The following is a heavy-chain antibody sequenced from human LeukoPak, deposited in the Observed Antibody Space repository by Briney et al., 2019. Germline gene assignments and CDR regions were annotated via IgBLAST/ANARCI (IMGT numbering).Heavy chain of an antibody. Sequence: SVKVSCKASGGTFSSYAISWVRQAPGQGLEWMGGIIPIFGTANYAQKFQGRVTITADESTSTAYMELSSLRSEDTAVYYCARSGYSYGPPSNYYYGMDVWGQGTRSPSP. D-gene: IGHD5-18*01. CDR3: ARSGYSYGPPSNYYYGMDV. J-gene: IGHJ6*02. CDR1: GGTFSSYA. CDR2: IIPIFGTA. V-gene: IGHV1-69*13.